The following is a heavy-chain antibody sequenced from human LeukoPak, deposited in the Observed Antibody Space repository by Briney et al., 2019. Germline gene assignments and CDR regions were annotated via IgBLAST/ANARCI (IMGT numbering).Heavy chain of an antibody. CDR2: MSGSGVGR. Sequence: GGSLRLSCAASGVTFSSDAISCGRGSAGKGLEWCSAMSGSGVGRDYADSVKCRFTISTDNSKTPLYLQMNSLRAEDTAVYYCAKDQVPYDYVWGSYRLCDYWGQGTLVTVSS. D-gene: IGHD3-16*02. V-gene: IGHV3-23*01. J-gene: IGHJ4*02. CDR1: GVTFSSDA. CDR3: AKDQVPYDYVWGSYRLCDY.